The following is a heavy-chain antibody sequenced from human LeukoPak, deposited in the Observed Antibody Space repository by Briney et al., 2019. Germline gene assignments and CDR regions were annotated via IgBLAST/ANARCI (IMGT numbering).Heavy chain of an antibody. V-gene: IGHV4-34*01. CDR1: GGSFSGYY. Sequence: SETLSLTCAVYGGSFSGYYWSWIRQAPGKGLEWIGTVYYTGSPYYNPSLKGRVSISVDTSKNEFSLKLASVTAADTALYYCARPRRGPDSSGHYYYFDSWGQGILVTVSS. CDR3: ARPRRGPDSSGHYYYFDS. D-gene: IGHD3-22*01. CDR2: VYYTGSP. J-gene: IGHJ4*02.